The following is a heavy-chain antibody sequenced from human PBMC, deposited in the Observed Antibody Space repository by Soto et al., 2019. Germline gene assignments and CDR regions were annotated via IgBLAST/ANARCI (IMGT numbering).Heavy chain of an antibody. D-gene: IGHD6-19*01. CDR2: IWYDGSNK. CDR3: ARDFRYSSGPADHYGMDV. Sequence: GGSLRLSCAASGFTFSSYGMHWVRQAPGKGLEWVAVIWYDGSNKYYADSVKGRFTISRDNSKNTLYLQMNSLRAEDTAVYYCARDFRYSSGPADHYGMDVWGQGTTVTAP. CDR1: GFTFSSYG. J-gene: IGHJ6*02. V-gene: IGHV3-33*01.